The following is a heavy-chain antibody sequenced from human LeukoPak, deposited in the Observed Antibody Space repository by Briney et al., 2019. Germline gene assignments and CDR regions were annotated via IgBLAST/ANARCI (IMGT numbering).Heavy chain of an antibody. J-gene: IGHJ5*02. V-gene: IGHV3-20*04. CDR2: INWNGGST. CDR3: ARDRGVDTAMVNWFDP. D-gene: IGHD5-18*01. CDR1: RFTFDDYG. Sequence: PGGSLRLSCPASRFTFDDYGMSWVRQAPGKGLEWVSGINWNGGSTGYADSVKGRFTISRDNAKNSLYLQMNSLRAEDTALYSCARDRGVDTAMVNWFDPWGQGTLVTVSS.